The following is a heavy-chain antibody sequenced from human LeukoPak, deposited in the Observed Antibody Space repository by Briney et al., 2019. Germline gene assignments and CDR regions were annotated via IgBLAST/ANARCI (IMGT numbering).Heavy chain of an antibody. CDR1: GFTFSSYA. J-gene: IGHJ6*03. CDR2: FSGNGGSI. CDR3: AKSSGGTAYYCYMDV. V-gene: IGHV3-23*01. D-gene: IGHD6-6*01. Sequence: GGSLRLSCAASGFTFSSYAMNWVRQAPGKGLEWVSGFSGNGGSIYYADSVKGRFTISRDNSKNTLFLQINSLRAEDTAVYYCAKSSGGTAYYCYMDVWGKGTTVIVSS.